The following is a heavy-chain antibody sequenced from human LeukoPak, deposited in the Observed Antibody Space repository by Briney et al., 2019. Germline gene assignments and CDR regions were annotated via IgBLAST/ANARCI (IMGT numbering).Heavy chain of an antibody. D-gene: IGHD3-16*01. V-gene: IGHV3-74*01. CDR1: GFTFSSYE. J-gene: IGHJ4*02. Sequence: PGGSLRLSCAASGFTFSSYEMNWVRQAPGKGLEWVSRIDNDGGSTTYADSVKGRFTISRDNAKNTLYLQMNSVRAEDTAVYYCARSSFPYYFDYWGQGTLVTVSS. CDR3: ARSSFPYYFDY. CDR2: IDNDGGST.